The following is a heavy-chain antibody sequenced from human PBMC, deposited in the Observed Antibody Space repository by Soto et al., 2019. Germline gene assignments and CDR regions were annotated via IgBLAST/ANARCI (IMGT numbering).Heavy chain of an antibody. CDR3: ARGGIQLSYSFDY. CDR1: GTSVSNYY. CDR2: IYTSGST. J-gene: IGHJ4*02. V-gene: IGHV4-4*07. D-gene: IGHD5-18*01. Sequence: SETLSLTCSVSGTSVSNYYWSWIRQPAGKGLEHIGRIYTSGSTSYNPSLKSRVTMSMDTSQTQIYLNLTSVTAADTAVYYCARGGIQLSYSFDYWGQGILVTVSS.